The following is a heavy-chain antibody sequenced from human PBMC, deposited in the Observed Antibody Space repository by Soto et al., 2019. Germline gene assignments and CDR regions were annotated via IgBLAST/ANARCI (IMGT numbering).Heavy chain of an antibody. Sequence: ASVKVSCKASGYTFTSYYMHWVRQAPGQGLEWMGIINPSGGSTSYAQKFQGRVTMTRDTSTSTVYMELSSLRSEDTAVYYCARGLRDTVTTNWFDPWGQGTLVTVSS. J-gene: IGHJ5*02. D-gene: IGHD4-4*01. CDR1: GYTFTSYY. CDR3: ARGLRDTVTTNWFDP. CDR2: INPSGGST. V-gene: IGHV1-46*01.